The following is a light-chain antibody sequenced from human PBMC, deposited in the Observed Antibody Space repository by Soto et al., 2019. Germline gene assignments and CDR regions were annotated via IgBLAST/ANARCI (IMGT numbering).Light chain of an antibody. Sequence: DIPMTQSPSTLSASVGDRVTITCRASHIISSWLAWYQQKPGKAPKVMIYKASTLKSGVPSRFSGSGSGTEFTLTISSLQPDDFATYYCQHYNSYSEAFGQGTKVELK. J-gene: IGKJ1*01. CDR3: QHYNSYSEA. V-gene: IGKV1-5*03. CDR1: HIISSW. CDR2: KAS.